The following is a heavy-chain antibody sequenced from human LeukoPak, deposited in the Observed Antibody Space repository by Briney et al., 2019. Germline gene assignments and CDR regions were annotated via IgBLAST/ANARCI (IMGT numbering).Heavy chain of an antibody. CDR1: GFTFSSYE. CDR2: ISSSGSTI. J-gene: IGHJ5*02. D-gene: IGHD2-15*01. V-gene: IGHV3-48*03. Sequence: GGSLRLSCAASGFTFSSYEMNWVRQAPGKGLEWVSYISSSGSTIYYADSVKGRFTISRDNAKNSLYLQMNSLRAEDTAVYYCARGYCSGGSCYRTIPWFDPWGQGTLVTVSS. CDR3: ARGYCSGGSCYRTIPWFDP.